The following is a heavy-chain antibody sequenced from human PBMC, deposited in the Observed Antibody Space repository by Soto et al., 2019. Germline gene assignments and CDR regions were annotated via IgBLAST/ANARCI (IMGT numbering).Heavy chain of an antibody. CDR2: IKSKTDGGTT. D-gene: IGHD2-15*01. V-gene: IGHV3-15*01. J-gene: IGHJ5*02. CDR3: TTDTHCSGGSCYPERYWFDP. Sequence: GGSLRLSCAASGFTFSNAWMSWVRQAPGKGLEWVGRIKSKTDGGTTDYAAPVKGRFTISRDDSKNTLYLQMNSLKTEDTAVYYCTTDTHCSGGSCYPERYWFDPWGQGTLVTVSS. CDR1: GFTFSNAW.